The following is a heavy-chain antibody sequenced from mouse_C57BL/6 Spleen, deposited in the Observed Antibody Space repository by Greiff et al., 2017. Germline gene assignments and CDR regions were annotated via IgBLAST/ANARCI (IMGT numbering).Heavy chain of an antibody. CDR2: IYPGSGST. CDR1: GYTFTSYW. V-gene: IGHV1-55*01. J-gene: IGHJ4*01. D-gene: IGHD2-1*01. CDR3: ARRGNYVAMDY. Sequence: QVQLQQPGAELVKPGASVKMSCKASGYTFTSYWITWVKQRPGQGLEWIGGIYPGSGSTNYNEKFKSKATLTVDTSSSTAYMQLSSLTSEDSAVYYCARRGNYVAMDYWGQGTSVTVSS.